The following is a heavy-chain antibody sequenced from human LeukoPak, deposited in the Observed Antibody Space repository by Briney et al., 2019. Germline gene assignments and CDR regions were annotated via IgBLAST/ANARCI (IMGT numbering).Heavy chain of an antibody. J-gene: IGHJ3*02. D-gene: IGHD4-17*01. Sequence: GGSLRLSCTASGFTFSAYAMMWVRQAPGKGPEWVSAIRGGGGSAFYADSVKGRFTISRDNSKYTLFLQMSSLRAENTAVYYCARDPNGDYIGAFDMWGPGTMVTVSS. CDR3: ARDPNGDYIGAFDM. CDR2: IRGGGGSA. CDR1: GFTFSAYA. V-gene: IGHV3-23*01.